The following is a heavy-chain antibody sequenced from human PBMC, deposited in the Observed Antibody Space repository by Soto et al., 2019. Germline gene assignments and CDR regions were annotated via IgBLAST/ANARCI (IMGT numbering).Heavy chain of an antibody. Sequence: SGPTLVNPTQTLTLTCTFSGFSLNTRGMRVTWIRQPPGKALEWLALIDWDGDNYYSASLKTRLSIFKDTSKNQVVLRMTNMEPVDTATYFCLWARAAVSGTIAFDSWGQGTLVTVSS. CDR3: LWARAAVSGTIAFDS. CDR2: IDWDGDN. D-gene: IGHD1-7*01. J-gene: IGHJ4*02. V-gene: IGHV2-70*12. CDR1: GFSLNTRGMR.